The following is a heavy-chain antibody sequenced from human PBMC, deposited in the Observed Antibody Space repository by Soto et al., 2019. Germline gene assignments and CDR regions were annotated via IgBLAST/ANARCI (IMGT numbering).Heavy chain of an antibody. J-gene: IGHJ4*02. CDR1: GYMFTSYG. Sequence: QVQMVQSGPEVKKPGASVKVSCRTSGYMFTSYGISWVRQAPGQGLEWMGWISTDKGHTNYAQKFQGRVTMTTDTSTSTGYMVLRSLRSDDTAVYYCATRSPAFDYWGQGTLVTVST. CDR2: ISTDKGHT. CDR3: ATRSPAFDY. V-gene: IGHV1-18*01.